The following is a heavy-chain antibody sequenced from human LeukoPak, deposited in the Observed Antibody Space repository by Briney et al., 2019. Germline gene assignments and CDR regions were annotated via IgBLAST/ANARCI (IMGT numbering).Heavy chain of an antibody. V-gene: IGHV3-21*01. J-gene: IGHJ6*02. CDR1: GFTFSSYS. D-gene: IGHD4-17*01. Sequence: GGSLRLSCAASGFTFSSYSMNWVRQAPGKGLEWVSSISSSSSYIYYADSVKGRFTISRDNAKNSLYLQMNSLRAEDTAVYYCARDVTTHFYYGMDVWGQGTTVTVSS. CDR2: ISSSSSYI. CDR3: ARDVTTHFYYGMDV.